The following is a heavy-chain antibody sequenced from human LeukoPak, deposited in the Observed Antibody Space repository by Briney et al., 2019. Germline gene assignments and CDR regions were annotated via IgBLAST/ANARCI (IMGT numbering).Heavy chain of an antibody. D-gene: IGHD3-22*01. CDR2: VSGSGGST. Sequence: GGSLRLSCAASGFTFSSYAMSWVRQAPGNGLEWVSAVSGSGGSTYYADSVKGRFTISRDNSKNTLYLQMNSLRAEDTAVYYCAKAMRYYYDSSGYYLDYWGQGTLVTVSS. CDR3: AKAMRYYYDSSGYYLDY. J-gene: IGHJ4*02. V-gene: IGHV3-23*01. CDR1: GFTFSSYA.